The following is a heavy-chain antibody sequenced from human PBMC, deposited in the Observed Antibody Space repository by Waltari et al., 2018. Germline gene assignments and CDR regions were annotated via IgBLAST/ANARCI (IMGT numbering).Heavy chain of an antibody. Sequence: EVQLVESGGGLVKPGGSLRLSCAASGFTFRSYSMNWVRQAPGKGLEWVSSISSSSSYIYYADSVKGRFTISRDNAKNSLYLQMNSLRAEDTAVYYCARVATGQGSSDYWGQGTLVTVSS. V-gene: IGHV3-21*01. D-gene: IGHD3-10*01. CDR1: GFTFRSYS. CDR3: ARVATGQGSSDY. CDR2: ISSSSSYI. J-gene: IGHJ4*02.